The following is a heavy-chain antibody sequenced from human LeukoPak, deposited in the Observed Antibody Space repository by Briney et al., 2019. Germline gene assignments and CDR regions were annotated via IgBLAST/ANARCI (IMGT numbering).Heavy chain of an antibody. CDR1: GFTFSSYG. V-gene: IGHV3-30*02. CDR2: IRYDGSNK. Sequence: GGSLRLSCAASGFTFSSYGMHWVRQAPGKGLEWVAFIRYDGSNKYYADSVKGRFTISRDNSKNTLYLQMNSLRAEDTAVYYCAKDLHKAAAGTYDYWGQGTLVTVSS. J-gene: IGHJ4*02. CDR3: AKDLHKAAAGTYDY. D-gene: IGHD6-13*01.